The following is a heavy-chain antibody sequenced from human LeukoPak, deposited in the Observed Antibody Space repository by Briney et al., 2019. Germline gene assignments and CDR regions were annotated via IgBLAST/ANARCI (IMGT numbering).Heavy chain of an antibody. J-gene: IGHJ3*02. Sequence: GASVKVSCKASGYTFIDYFIHWMRQTPGQGLEWLGWINPNSGVTRYAQKFQDRVTMTRDTAAYMELSSLKSDDTAVYYCVRAVSGTLGGAFDIWGQGRALTVSS. CDR2: INPNSGVT. CDR3: VRAVSGTLGGAFDI. D-gene: IGHD1-7*01. V-gene: IGHV1-2*02. CDR1: GYTFIDYF.